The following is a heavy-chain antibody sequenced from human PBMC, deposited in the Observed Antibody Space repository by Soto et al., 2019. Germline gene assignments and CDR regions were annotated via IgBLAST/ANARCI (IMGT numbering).Heavy chain of an antibody. D-gene: IGHD2-2*01. V-gene: IGHV4-34*01. J-gene: IGHJ6*02. CDR1: GGSFSGYY. CDR2: INHSGST. Sequence: SETLSLTCAVYGGSFSGYYWSWIRQPPGKGLEWIGEINHSGSTNYNPSLKSRVTISVDTSKNQFSLKLSSVTAADTAVYYCAKDFGSTRPDYYYYGMDVWGQGTTVTVSS. CDR3: AKDFGSTRPDYYYYGMDV.